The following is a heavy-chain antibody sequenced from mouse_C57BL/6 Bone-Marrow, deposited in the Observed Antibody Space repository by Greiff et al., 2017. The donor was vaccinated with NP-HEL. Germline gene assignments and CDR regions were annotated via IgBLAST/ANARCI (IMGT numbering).Heavy chain of an antibody. D-gene: IGHD1-1*01. J-gene: IGHJ2*01. V-gene: IGHV5-17*01. CDR2: ISSGSSTI. CDR1: GFTFSDYG. CDR3: ASETTVVANDY. Sequence: EVHLVESGGGLVKPGGSLKLSCAASGFTFSDYGMHWVRQAPEKGLEWVAYISSGSSTIYYADTVQGRFTISRDNAKNTLFLQMTSLRSEDTAMYYCASETTVVANDYWGQGTTLTVSS.